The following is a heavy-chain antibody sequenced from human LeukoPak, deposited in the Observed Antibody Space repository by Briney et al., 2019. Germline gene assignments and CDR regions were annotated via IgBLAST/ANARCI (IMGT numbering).Heavy chain of an antibody. Sequence: SVKVSCKASGGTLSSYAISWVRQAPGQGLEWMGGIIPIFGTANYAQKFQGRVTITADESTSTAYTELSSLRSEDTAVYYCARDQEGLSWGIDYWGQGTLVTVSS. CDR2: IIPIFGTA. CDR1: GGTLSSYA. V-gene: IGHV1-69*01. CDR3: ARDQEGLSWGIDY. D-gene: IGHD3-16*01. J-gene: IGHJ4*02.